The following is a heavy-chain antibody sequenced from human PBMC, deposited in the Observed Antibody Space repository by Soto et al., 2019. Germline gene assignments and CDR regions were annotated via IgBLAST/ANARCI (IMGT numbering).Heavy chain of an antibody. Sequence: QVQLQESGPGLVKPSQTLSLTCTVSGGSISSGGYYWSWIRQHPGKGLEWIGYIYYSGSTYYNPSLRSRVTISVDTSKNQFSLKLSSVTAADTAVYYCARDDGDYYNRAFDIWGQGTMVTVSS. D-gene: IGHD4-17*01. V-gene: IGHV4-31*03. CDR2: IYYSGST. J-gene: IGHJ3*02. CDR1: GGSISSGGYY. CDR3: ARDDGDYYNRAFDI.